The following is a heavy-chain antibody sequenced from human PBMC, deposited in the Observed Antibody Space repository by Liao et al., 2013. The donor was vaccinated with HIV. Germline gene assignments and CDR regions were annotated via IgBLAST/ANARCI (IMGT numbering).Heavy chain of an antibody. J-gene: IGHJ6*04. Sequence: QVQLQESGPGLVKPSETLSLTCTVSGGSISSYQWTWIRQPPGKGLEWIGHVYYSGSTNYNSSLKSRVTISVDTSKNQFSLKVTYVTAADTAIYYCASDFQIWGKGTSVTVSS. CDR2: VYYSGST. CDR3: ASDFQI. CDR1: GGSISSYQ. V-gene: IGHV4-59*12.